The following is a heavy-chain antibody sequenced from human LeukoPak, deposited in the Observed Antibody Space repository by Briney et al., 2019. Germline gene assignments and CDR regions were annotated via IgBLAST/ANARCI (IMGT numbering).Heavy chain of an antibody. D-gene: IGHD3-9*01. Sequence: GGSLRLSCAASGFTFSSYSMNWVRQAPGKGLEWVSYISSSSSTIYYADSVKGRFTISRNNAKNSLYLQMNSLRAEDTAVYYCAKAWERYSPDYWGQGTLVTVSS. CDR3: AKAWERYSPDY. CDR1: GFTFSSYS. J-gene: IGHJ4*02. CDR2: ISSSSSTI. V-gene: IGHV3-48*01.